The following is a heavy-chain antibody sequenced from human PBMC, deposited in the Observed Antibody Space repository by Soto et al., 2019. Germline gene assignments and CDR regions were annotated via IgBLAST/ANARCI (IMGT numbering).Heavy chain of an antibody. CDR3: ARVIWDCSSTSCSNYFDY. J-gene: IGHJ4*02. CDR2: IYYSGST. D-gene: IGHD2-2*01. Sequence: SETLSLTCTVSGGSISSYYWSWIRQPPGKGLEWIGYIYYSGSTNYNPSLKSRVTISVDTSKNQFSLKLSSVTAADTAVYYCARVIWDCSSTSCSNYFDYWGQGTLVTVSS. CDR1: GGSISSYY. V-gene: IGHV4-59*01.